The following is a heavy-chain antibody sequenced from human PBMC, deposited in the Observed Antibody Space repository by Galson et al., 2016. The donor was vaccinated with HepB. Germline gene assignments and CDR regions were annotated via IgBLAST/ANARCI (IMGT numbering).Heavy chain of an antibody. CDR2: IKSRPDGGAI. J-gene: IGHJ4*02. D-gene: IGHD3-22*01. V-gene: IGHV3-15*01. Sequence: SLRLSCAASGFTVSSNYMSWVRQAPGKGLEWVGRIKSRPDGGAIEYASPVKGSFTIARDDSKNTLYLQMNSLKTEDTALYYCTTDLGAPRRSSGSSGYYYGPRGYWGQGTLVTVSS. CDR1: GFTVSSNY. CDR3: TTDLGAPRRSSGSSGYYYGPRGY.